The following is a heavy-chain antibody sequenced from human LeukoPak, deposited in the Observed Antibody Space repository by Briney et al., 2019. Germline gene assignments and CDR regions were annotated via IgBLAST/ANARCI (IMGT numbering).Heavy chain of an antibody. J-gene: IGHJ3*02. CDR3: ARLWRSSGSPTAFDI. D-gene: IGHD1-26*01. CDR1: GGSISSYY. V-gene: IGHV4-4*09. CDR2: ISTSGST. Sequence: SETLSLTCTVSGGSISSYYWSWIRQPPGKELEGIGYISTSGSTNYNPSLKSRVTISVDTSKNQFSLKLSSVTVADTAVYYCARLWRSSGSPTAFDIWGQGTMVTVSS.